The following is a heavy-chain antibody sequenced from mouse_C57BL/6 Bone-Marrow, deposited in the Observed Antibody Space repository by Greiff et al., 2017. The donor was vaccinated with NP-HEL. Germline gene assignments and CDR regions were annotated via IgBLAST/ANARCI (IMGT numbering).Heavy chain of an antibody. CDR1: GFTFSDYG. CDR3: ARQGHYYGLAWFAY. V-gene: IGHV5-17*01. Sequence: EVKLMESGGGLVKPGGSLKLSCAASGFTFSDYGMHWVRQAPEKGLEWVAYISSGSSTIYYADTVKGRFTISRDNAKNTLFLQMTSLRSEDTAMYYCARQGHYYGLAWFAYWGQGTLVTVSA. CDR2: ISSGSSTI. D-gene: IGHD1-2*01. J-gene: IGHJ3*01.